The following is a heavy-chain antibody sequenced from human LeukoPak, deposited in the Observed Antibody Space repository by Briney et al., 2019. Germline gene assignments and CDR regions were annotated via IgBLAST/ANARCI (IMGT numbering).Heavy chain of an antibody. V-gene: IGHV3-53*01. CDR3: ASGSGSYRTPYYYMDV. J-gene: IGHJ6*03. Sequence: GGSLSLSCVASGFTVSSNYRSWVRQAPGKGLEWVSVIYSGGSTYYADSVKGRFTISRDNSKNTLYLQMNSLRAEDTAVYYCASGSGSYRTPYYYMDVWGTGTTVTVSS. CDR2: IYSGGST. CDR1: GFTVSSNY. D-gene: IGHD3-10*01.